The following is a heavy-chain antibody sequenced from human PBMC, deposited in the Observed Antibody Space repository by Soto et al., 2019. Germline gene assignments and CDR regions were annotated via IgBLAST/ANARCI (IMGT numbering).Heavy chain of an antibody. Sequence: PSETLSLTCTVSGGSISSHYWSWVRQAPGKGLEWIGHIYYSGSTNYNPSLKSRVTISVDTSKNQFSLKLSSVTAADTAVYYCARDLLWFGELGPDYYYGMDVWGQGTTVTVSS. CDR1: GGSISSHY. CDR3: ARDLLWFGELGPDYYYGMDV. CDR2: IYYSGST. D-gene: IGHD3-10*01. V-gene: IGHV4-59*11. J-gene: IGHJ6*02.